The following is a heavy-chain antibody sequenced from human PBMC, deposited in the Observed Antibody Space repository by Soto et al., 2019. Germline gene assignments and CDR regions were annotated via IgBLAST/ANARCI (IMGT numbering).Heavy chain of an antibody. D-gene: IGHD3-22*01. CDR2: IYYSGST. CDR3: ARGGWHYDSSGYSY. Sequence: SETLSLTCTVSGGSISSYYWSWIRQPPGKGLEWIGYIYYSGSTNYNPSLKSRVTISVDTSKDQFSLKLSSVTAADTAVYYCARGGWHYDSSGYSYWGQGTLVTVSS. V-gene: IGHV4-59*08. CDR1: GGSISSYY. J-gene: IGHJ4*02.